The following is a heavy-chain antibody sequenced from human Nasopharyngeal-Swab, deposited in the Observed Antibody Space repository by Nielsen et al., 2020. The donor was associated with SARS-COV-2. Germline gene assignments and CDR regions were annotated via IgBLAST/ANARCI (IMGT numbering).Heavy chain of an antibody. CDR3: AITRAWQHWYFDI. V-gene: IGHV3-11*06. J-gene: IGHJ2*01. D-gene: IGHD5-12*01. CDR1: GVTLSDYY. Sequence: GESLKISCAASGVTLSDYYMSWIRQAPGKGREWISYISSTRGSPSYAGSVQGRFTISRDNANNSLYLQMNSLRAEDTAVYYCAITRAWQHWYFDIWGLGTLVTVSS. CDR2: ISSTRGSP.